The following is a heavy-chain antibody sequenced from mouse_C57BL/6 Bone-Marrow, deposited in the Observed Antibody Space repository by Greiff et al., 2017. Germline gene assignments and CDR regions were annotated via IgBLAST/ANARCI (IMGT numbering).Heavy chain of an antibody. Sequence: LVKPGASVMIPCQASGSTFTASNLDWVKQSHGKSLEWIGEITPNNGGIIYNQKFKGKATLPVDKSSSTAYLESHSLTSEDTAVYYCARHSDNNYWDFDVWGTGTTVTDSS. J-gene: IGHJ1*03. CDR2: ITPNNGGI. V-gene: IGHV1-18*01. CDR1: GSTFTASN. CDR3: ARHSDNNYWDFDV. D-gene: IGHD1-1*01.